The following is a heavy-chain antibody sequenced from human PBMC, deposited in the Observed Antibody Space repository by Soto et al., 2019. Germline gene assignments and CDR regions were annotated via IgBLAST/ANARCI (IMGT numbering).Heavy chain of an antibody. CDR3: AKDMSQRRFLEWLLPEYGMDV. CDR2: ISYDGSNK. D-gene: IGHD3-3*01. V-gene: IGHV3-30*18. J-gene: IGHJ6*02. Sequence: PGGSLRLSCSASGFTFSSYGMHCFRHAPGNGLYLVAVISYDGSNKYYADSVKGRFTISRDNSKNTLYLQMNSLRAEDTAVYYCAKDMSQRRFLEWLLPEYGMDVWGQGTTVTVSS. CDR1: GFTFSSYG.